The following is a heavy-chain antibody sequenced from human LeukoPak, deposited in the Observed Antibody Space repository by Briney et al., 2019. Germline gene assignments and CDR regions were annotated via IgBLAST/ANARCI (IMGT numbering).Heavy chain of an antibody. J-gene: IGHJ4*02. Sequence: GGSLRLSCAASGFTFSSYWMSWVRQAPGKGLEWVSSISGSGGRTYYADSVKGRFTISRDNSKNTLYLQMNSLRAEDTAVYYCAKDRRRDSSGYDYWGQGTLVTVSS. D-gene: IGHD3-22*01. CDR3: AKDRRRDSSGYDY. V-gene: IGHV3-23*01. CDR2: ISGSGGRT. CDR1: GFTFSSYW.